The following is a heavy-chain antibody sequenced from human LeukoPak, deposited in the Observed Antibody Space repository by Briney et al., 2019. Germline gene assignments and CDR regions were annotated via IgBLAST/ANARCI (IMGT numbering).Heavy chain of an antibody. Sequence: SGTLSLTCAVSGGSISSYYWSWIRQPPGKGLEWIGYIYYSGSTNYNPSLKSRVTISVDTSKNQFSLKLSSVTAADTAVYYCARGNYYDSSGYPYFDYWGQGTLVTVSS. CDR1: GGSISSYY. D-gene: IGHD3-22*01. J-gene: IGHJ4*02. CDR2: IYYSGST. CDR3: ARGNYYDSSGYPYFDY. V-gene: IGHV4-59*12.